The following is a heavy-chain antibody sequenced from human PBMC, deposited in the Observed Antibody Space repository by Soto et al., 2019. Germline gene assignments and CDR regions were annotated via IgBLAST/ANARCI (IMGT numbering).Heavy chain of an antibody. J-gene: IGHJ4*02. V-gene: IGHV3-33*03. Sequence: PGGSLRLSCTTSGFTFSNYGMHWVRQAPGKGLEWVAVFWANGINKYYADSVKGRFTVSRDNSKNTVYLQMDSLRAEDTAMYYCAKESYNRRTDFDYWGQGT. CDR3: AKESYNRRTDFDY. CDR1: GFTFSNYG. CDR2: FWANGINK. D-gene: IGHD3-10*01.